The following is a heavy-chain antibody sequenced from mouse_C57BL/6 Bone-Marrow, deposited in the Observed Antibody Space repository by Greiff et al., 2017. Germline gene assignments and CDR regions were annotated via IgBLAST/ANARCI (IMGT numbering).Heavy chain of an antibody. Sequence: QVQLQQPGAELMMPGASVKLSCKASGYTFTSYWMHWVKQRPGQGLEWIGEIDPSDSYTNYNQKFKGKSTLTVDKSSSTAYMQLSSLTSEDSAVYYCARDGSSLDWFAYGGQGTLVTVSA. CDR2: IDPSDSYT. CDR3: ARDGSSLDWFAY. J-gene: IGHJ3*01. CDR1: GYTFTSYW. D-gene: IGHD1-1*01. V-gene: IGHV1-69*01.